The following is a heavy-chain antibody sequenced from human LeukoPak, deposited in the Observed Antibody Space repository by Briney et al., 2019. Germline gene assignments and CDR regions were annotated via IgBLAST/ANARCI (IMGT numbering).Heavy chain of an antibody. V-gene: IGHV5-10-1*01. Sequence: GESLKISCKGSGYSFTSYWISWVRQMPGKGLEWMGRIDPSDSYTNYSPSFQGHVTISADKSISTAYLQWSSLKASDTAMYYCARHSTPYDNSAYRYYFDYWGQGTLVTVSS. CDR1: GYSFTSYW. CDR2: IDPSDSYT. J-gene: IGHJ4*02. CDR3: ARHSTPYDNSAYRYYFDY. D-gene: IGHD3-22*01.